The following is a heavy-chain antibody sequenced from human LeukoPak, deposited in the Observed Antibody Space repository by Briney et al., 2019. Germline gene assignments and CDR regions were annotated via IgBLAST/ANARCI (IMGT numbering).Heavy chain of an antibody. CDR3: ARSGSELLLHY. Sequence: GGSLRLSCAASGFTFSSYSMDWVRQAPGKGLEWVSSISSSSSYIYYADSVKGRFTISRDNAKNSLYLQMNSLRAEDTAVYYCARSGSELLLHYWGQGTLVTVSS. D-gene: IGHD2-2*01. J-gene: IGHJ4*02. V-gene: IGHV3-21*01. CDR1: GFTFSSYS. CDR2: ISSSSSYI.